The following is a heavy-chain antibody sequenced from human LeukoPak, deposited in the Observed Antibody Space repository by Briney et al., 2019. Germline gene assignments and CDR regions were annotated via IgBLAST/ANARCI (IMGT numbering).Heavy chain of an antibody. CDR3: ARLFSSSWIGYYFDY. D-gene: IGHD6-13*01. J-gene: IGHJ4*02. CDR2: IYTSGST. Sequence: PSETLSLTCTVSGGSISSYYWSWIRQPAGKGLEWIGRIYTSGSTNYNPSLKSRVTMSVDTSKNQFSLKLSSVTAADTAVYYCARLFSSSWIGYYFDYWGQGTLVTVSS. CDR1: GGSISSYY. V-gene: IGHV4-4*07.